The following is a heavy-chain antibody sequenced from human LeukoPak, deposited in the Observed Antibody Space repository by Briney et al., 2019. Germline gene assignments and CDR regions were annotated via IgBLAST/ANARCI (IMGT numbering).Heavy chain of an antibody. Sequence: GRSLRLSCAASGFTFDDYAMHWVRQAPGKGLEWVSSISWNSGSIGYADSVKGRFTISRDNAKNSLYLQMNSLRVEDTALYYCAKGHMPYSSGWYYFDCWDQGTLVTVSS. CDR3: AKGHMPYSSGWYYFDC. CDR1: GFTFDDYA. D-gene: IGHD6-19*01. V-gene: IGHV3-9*01. CDR2: ISWNSGSI. J-gene: IGHJ4*02.